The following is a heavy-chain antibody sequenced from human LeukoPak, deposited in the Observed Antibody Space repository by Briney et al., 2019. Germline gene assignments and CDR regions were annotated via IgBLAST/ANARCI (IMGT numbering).Heavy chain of an antibody. CDR3: ARARYAFDI. CDR2: IYYSGST. CDR1: GASISNYY. J-gene: IGHJ3*02. V-gene: IGHV4-30-4*08. Sequence: PSETLSLTCTVSGASISNYYWSWIRQPPGKGLEWIGYIYYSGSTYYNPSLKSRVTISVDTSKNQFSLKLSSVTAADTAVYYCARARYAFDIWGQGTMVTVSS.